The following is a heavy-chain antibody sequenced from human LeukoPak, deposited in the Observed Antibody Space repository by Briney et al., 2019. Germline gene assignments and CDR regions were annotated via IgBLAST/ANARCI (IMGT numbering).Heavy chain of an antibody. Sequence: GGSLRLSCAASGFTFSTYWMSWVRQAPGKGLEWVANIKQDGSEKYYLDSVKGRLTISRDNAKNSLYLQMNSLRAEDTAMYYCARDAYFALRGRGTLVTVSS. CDR2: IKQDGSEK. J-gene: IGHJ2*01. CDR1: GFTFSTYW. V-gene: IGHV3-7*04. D-gene: IGHD2-21*01. CDR3: ARDAYFAL.